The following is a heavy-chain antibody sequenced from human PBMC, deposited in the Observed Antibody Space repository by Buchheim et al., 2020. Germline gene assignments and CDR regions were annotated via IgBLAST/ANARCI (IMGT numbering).Heavy chain of an antibody. J-gene: IGHJ4*02. D-gene: IGHD2-8*01. CDR2: IDPDDSYT. CDR1: GYTFTSHW. Sequence: EVQLVQSGAEVKKPGESLRISCKGFGYTFTSHWISWVRQMPGKGLEWMGRIDPDDSYTNYSPSFQGHVTLSADKSISPAYLHWRSLKASDTAMYYCARQDCSSGVCYFFDHWGQGTL. V-gene: IGHV5-10-1*03. CDR3: ARQDCSSGVCYFFDH.